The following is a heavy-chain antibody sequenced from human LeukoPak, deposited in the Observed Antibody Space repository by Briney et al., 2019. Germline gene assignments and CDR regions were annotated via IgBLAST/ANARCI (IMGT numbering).Heavy chain of an antibody. J-gene: IGHJ5*02. CDR3: AIFDFLFGEIDNWFDP. Sequence: GESLQISCKGSGYSFTSYWIGWVRPMPGKGLEWMGAIYPGDSDTRYSPSFQGQVTISADKSISTAYLQWSSLKASDTAMYYCAIFDFLFGEIDNWFDPWGQGTLVTVSS. V-gene: IGHV5-51*01. CDR1: GYSFTSYW. D-gene: IGHD3-3*01. CDR2: IYPGDSDT.